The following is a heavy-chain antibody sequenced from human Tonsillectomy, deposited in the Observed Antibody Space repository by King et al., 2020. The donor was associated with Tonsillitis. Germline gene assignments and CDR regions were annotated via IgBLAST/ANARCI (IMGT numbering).Heavy chain of an antibody. CDR3: AGRGVAAAGSGGEFFQH. D-gene: IGHD6-13*01. V-gene: IGHV3-11*01. CDR2: ITNSGVTI. CDR1: GFTFSDYY. J-gene: IGHJ1*01. Sequence: VQLVESGGGLVKPGGSLRLSCAASGFTFSDYYMGWIRQAPGKGLEWVSYITNSGVTIYYAVSVKGRFTVSRDNAKISLYLQMNSLRAEDTAVYYCAGRGVAAAGSGGEFFQHWGQGTLVTVSS.